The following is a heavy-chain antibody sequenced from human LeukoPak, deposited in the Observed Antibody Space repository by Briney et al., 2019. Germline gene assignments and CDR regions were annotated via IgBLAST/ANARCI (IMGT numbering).Heavy chain of an antibody. J-gene: IGHJ6*03. D-gene: IGHD4-17*01. V-gene: IGHV3-30*02. CDR1: GFTFSNYG. Sequence: GGSLRLSCAASGFTFSNYGMHWVRQAPGKGLEWVAFIGYDGSNKYTADSARGRFTLSRDNSKDTLYLQMNSLRAEDTAVYYCAKRGGTTVTTSNFHMDVWGKGTTVTVSS. CDR2: IGYDGSNK. CDR3: AKRGGTTVTTSNFHMDV.